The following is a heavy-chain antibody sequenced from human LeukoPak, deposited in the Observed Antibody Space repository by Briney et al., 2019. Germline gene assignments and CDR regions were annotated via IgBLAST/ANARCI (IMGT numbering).Heavy chain of an antibody. D-gene: IGHD2-2*01. CDR1: GFTVSSNY. CDR3: ARDVVQLRENYYYYYMDV. Sequence: GGSLRLSCAASGFTVSSNYMSWVRQAPGKGLEWVSVIYSGGSTYYADSVKGRFTISRDNSKNTLYLQMNSLRAEDTAVYYCARDVVQLRENYYYYYMDVWGKGTTVTVSS. J-gene: IGHJ6*03. CDR2: IYSGGST. V-gene: IGHV3-53*01.